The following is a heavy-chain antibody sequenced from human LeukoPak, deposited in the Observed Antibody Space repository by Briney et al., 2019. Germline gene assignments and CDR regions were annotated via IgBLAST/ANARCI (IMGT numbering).Heavy chain of an antibody. CDR3: ARVEAVATIGYYFDY. J-gene: IGHJ4*02. CDR2: IYSGGST. D-gene: IGHD5-24*01. V-gene: IGHV3-53*01. Sequence: GGSLRLSCAASGFTVSSNYMGWVRQAPGKGLEWVSVIYSGGSTYYADSVKGRFTISRDNSKNTLYLQMNSLRAEDTAVFYCARVEAVATIGYYFDYWGQGTLVTVSS. CDR1: GFTVSSNY.